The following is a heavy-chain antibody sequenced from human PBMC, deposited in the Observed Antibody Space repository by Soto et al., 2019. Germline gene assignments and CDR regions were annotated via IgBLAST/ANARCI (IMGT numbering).Heavy chain of an antibody. D-gene: IGHD3-10*01. Sequence: QITLKESGPTLVKPTQTLTLTCTFSGFSLSTSGVGVGWIRQPPGKALEWLALIYWDDDKRYSPSLKSRLTITKDTSKNQVVLTMTNMDPVDTATYYCAHVGSMVGGVKGPHFDYWGQGTLVTVSS. J-gene: IGHJ4*02. CDR3: AHVGSMVGGVKGPHFDY. CDR1: GFSLSTSGVG. V-gene: IGHV2-5*02. CDR2: IYWDDDK.